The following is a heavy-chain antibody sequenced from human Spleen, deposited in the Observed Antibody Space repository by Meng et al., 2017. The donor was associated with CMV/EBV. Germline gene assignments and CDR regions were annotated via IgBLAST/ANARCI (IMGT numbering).Heavy chain of an antibody. CDR3: ARDQAPYRAKHCYGLDV. D-gene: IGHD4-11*01. CDR2: ISSSGNSI. V-gene: IGHV3-48*03. CDR1: GFTFSSYE. J-gene: IGHJ6*02. Sequence: GESLKISCAVSGFTFSSYEMNWVRQAPGKGLEWVSYISSSGNSIYYADSVKGRFTISRDNAKNSLYLQMNSLRAEDTAVYYCARDQAPYRAKHCYGLDVWGQGTTVTVSS.